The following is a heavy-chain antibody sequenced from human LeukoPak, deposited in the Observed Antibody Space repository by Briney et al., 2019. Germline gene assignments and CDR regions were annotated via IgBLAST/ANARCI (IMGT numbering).Heavy chain of an antibody. CDR2: IYYSGST. CDR3: AGLTAAPLTYYYYMDV. V-gene: IGHV4-31*03. D-gene: IGHD6-13*01. J-gene: IGHJ6*03. Sequence: PSETLSLTCTVSGGSISSGGYYWSWIRQHPGKGLEWIGYIYYSGSTYYNPSLKSRVTISVDTSKNQFSLKLSSVTAADTAVYYCAGLTAAPLTYYYYMDVWGKGTTVTVSS. CDR1: GGSISSGGYY.